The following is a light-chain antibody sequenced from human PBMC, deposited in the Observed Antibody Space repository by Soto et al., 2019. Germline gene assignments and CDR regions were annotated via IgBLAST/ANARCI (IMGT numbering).Light chain of an antibody. Sequence: DIVMTQSPDSLAVSLGERATINCKSSQSVLYSSNNKNYLAWYQLKPGQPPKLLIYWASTRESGVPDRFSGGGSGTDFTLTISSLQAEDVALYYCQQYYSTPRTFGHGTKVEIK. J-gene: IGKJ1*01. CDR3: QQYYSTPRT. CDR1: QSVLYSSNNKNY. CDR2: WAS. V-gene: IGKV4-1*01.